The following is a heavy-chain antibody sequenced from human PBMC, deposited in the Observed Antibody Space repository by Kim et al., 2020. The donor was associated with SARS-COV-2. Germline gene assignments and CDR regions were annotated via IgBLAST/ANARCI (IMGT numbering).Heavy chain of an antibody. Sequence: YSESLKDRFTRSRDMSRNTIYLQMTGLRPEDTAIYYCAGGLSYGTRYGSWGQGTLVTVSS. D-gene: IGHD4-17*01. CDR3: AGGLSYGTRYGS. V-gene: IGHV3-66*01. J-gene: IGHJ5*02.